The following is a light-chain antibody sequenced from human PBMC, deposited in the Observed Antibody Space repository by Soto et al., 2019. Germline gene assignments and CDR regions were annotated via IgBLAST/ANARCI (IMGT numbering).Light chain of an antibody. CDR1: QSVSSSY. J-gene: IGKJ2*02. CDR2: GAS. Sequence: EIVLTQSPGTLSLSPGERATLSCRASQSVSSSYLAWCQQKPGQAPRLLIYGASSRATGIPDRFRGSGSGTDFTLTISRLEPEDFAVYYCQQYGGSPSTFGQGTKLEIK. V-gene: IGKV3-20*01. CDR3: QQYGGSPST.